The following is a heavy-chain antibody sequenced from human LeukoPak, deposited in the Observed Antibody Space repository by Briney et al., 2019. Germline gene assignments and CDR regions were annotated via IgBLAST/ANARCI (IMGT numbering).Heavy chain of an antibody. CDR2: IIPIFGTA. J-gene: IGHJ2*01. V-gene: IGHV1-69*13. CDR1: GGTFSSYA. Sequence: SVKVSCKASGGTFSSYAISWVRQAPGQGLEWMGGIIPIFGTANYAQKFQGRVTITADESTSTAYMELSSLRSEDTAVYYCARDLGYCSSTSCYPYWYFDLWGRGTLVTVSS. D-gene: IGHD2-2*01. CDR3: ARDLGYCSSTSCYPYWYFDL.